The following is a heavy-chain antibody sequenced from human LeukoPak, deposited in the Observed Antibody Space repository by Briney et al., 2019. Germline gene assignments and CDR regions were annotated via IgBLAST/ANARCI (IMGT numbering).Heavy chain of an antibody. J-gene: IGHJ5*02. CDR1: GYTFTGYY. V-gene: IGHV1-2*02. CDR2: INPNSGDT. Sequence: ASVKVSCKASGYTFTGYYMHWVRQAPGQGLEWIGWINPNSGDTNYAQKFQDRVTMTRDTSISTAYIELNFLRSDDTAVFYCARGDYYGSPKVVAAWGQGTLVTVSS. D-gene: IGHD3-10*01. CDR3: ARGDYYGSPKVVAA.